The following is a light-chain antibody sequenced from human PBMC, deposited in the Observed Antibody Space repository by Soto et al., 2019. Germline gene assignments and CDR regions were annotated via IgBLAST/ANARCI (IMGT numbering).Light chain of an antibody. J-gene: IGKJ2*01. CDR3: QQYNSYSPET. V-gene: IGKV1D-16*01. CDR1: QGFSSW. Sequence: DIQMTQSPSSVSASVGDRVTITCRASQGFSSWLAWYQQKPGKAPKLLIYAASSLQSGVPSRFSGSGSGTDFTLTISSLQPDDFATYYCQQYNSYSPETFGQGTKLEIK. CDR2: AAS.